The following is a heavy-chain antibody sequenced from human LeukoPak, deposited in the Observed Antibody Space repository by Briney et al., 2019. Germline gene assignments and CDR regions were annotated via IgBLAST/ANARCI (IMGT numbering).Heavy chain of an antibody. CDR3: AKDRSGQWELHDAFDI. CDR2: IRYDGSNK. Sequence: GGSLRLSCAASGFTFNDYGMHWVRQAPGKGLEWVAFIRYDGSNKYYADSVKGRFTISRDNSKNTLYLQMNSLRPEDTAVYYCAKDRSGQWELHDAFDIWGQGTMVTVSS. CDR1: GFTFNDYG. J-gene: IGHJ3*02. D-gene: IGHD1-26*01. V-gene: IGHV3-30*02.